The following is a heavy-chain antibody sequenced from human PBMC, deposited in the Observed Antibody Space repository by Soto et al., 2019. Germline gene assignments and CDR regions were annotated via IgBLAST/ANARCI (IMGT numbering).Heavy chain of an antibody. J-gene: IGHJ5*02. Sequence: SETLSLTCTVSGGSISSGGYYWSWIRHHPGKGLEWIGYIYYSGSTYYNPSLKSRVTISVDTSKNQFSLKLSSVTAADTAVYYCARDRLNWFDPWGQGTLVTVSS. CDR1: GGSISSGGYY. D-gene: IGHD2-21*01. V-gene: IGHV4-31*03. CDR2: IYYSGST. CDR3: ARDRLNWFDP.